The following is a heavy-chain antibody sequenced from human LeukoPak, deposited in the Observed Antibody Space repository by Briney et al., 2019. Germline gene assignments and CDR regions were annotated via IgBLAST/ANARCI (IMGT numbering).Heavy chain of an antibody. D-gene: IGHD4-17*01. CDR2: ISESGDII. CDR3: ASRPTVTSPDPHASDL. V-gene: IGHV3-11*01. Sequence: GGSLRLSCAASGFTFSVYYMSWIRQPPGQGLEWISHISESGDIIFYADSVKGRFTISRDNAKNSLSLQMNSLRAEDTAIYYCASRPTVTSPDPHASDLWGQGTVVTVSS. J-gene: IGHJ3*01. CDR1: GFTFSVYY.